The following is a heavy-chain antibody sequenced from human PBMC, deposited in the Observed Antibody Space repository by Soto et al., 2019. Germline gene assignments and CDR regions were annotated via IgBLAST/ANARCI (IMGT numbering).Heavy chain of an antibody. Sequence: ASVKVSCKASGYTFTNYGISWVRQAPGQGLEWMGRISAYNGDIKYAQMLQGRVTMTTDTSTSTGYMELRSLRSDDTAVYYCARVGGELLCGFDIWGQGTMVTVSS. J-gene: IGHJ3*02. D-gene: IGHD1-26*01. CDR3: ARVGGELLCGFDI. CDR1: GYTFTNYG. CDR2: ISAYNGDI. V-gene: IGHV1-18*01.